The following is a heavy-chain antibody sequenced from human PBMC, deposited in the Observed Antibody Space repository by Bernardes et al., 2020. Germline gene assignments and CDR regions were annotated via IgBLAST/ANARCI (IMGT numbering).Heavy chain of an antibody. CDR3: ARDFGIRDY. Sequence: VGSLSLSCAASGFTFSTYWMHWVRQAPGKGLVWVSRINSDGSSTSYADSVKGRFTVSRDNAKNTLYLQMNSLRAEDTAMYYCARDFGIRDYWGQGTLVTVSS. J-gene: IGHJ4*02. CDR1: GFTFSTYW. CDR2: INSDGSST. V-gene: IGHV3-74*01. D-gene: IGHD3-10*01.